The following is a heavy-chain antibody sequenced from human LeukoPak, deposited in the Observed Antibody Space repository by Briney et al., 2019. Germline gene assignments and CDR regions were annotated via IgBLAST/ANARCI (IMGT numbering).Heavy chain of an antibody. V-gene: IGHV3-73*01. CDR2: IRSKANSYAT. CDR1: GCTFSGSA. Sequence: PGGSLKLSCAASGCTFSGSAMHWVRQASGKGLEWVGRIRSKANSYATAYAASVKGRFTISRDDSKNTAYLQMNSLKTEDTAVYYCTRQIYCSGGSCFEDYWGQGTLVTVSS. J-gene: IGHJ4*02. D-gene: IGHD2-15*01. CDR3: TRQIYCSGGSCFEDY.